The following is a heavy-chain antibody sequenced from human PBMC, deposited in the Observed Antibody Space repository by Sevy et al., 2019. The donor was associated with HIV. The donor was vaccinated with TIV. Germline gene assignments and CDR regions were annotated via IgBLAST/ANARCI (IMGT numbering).Heavy chain of an antibody. CDR2: IYHSGSI. Sequence: SETLSLTCAVSGGPINSNNWWSWVRQPPGKGLEWIGEIYHSGSINYNPSLKSRVTISVDKSKKQFSLKVNSVTAADTAGYYCASGLWFGELGGGYFDYWGQGTLVTVSS. V-gene: IGHV4-4*02. J-gene: IGHJ4*02. CDR3: ASGLWFGELGGGYFDY. CDR1: GGPINSNNW. D-gene: IGHD3-10*01.